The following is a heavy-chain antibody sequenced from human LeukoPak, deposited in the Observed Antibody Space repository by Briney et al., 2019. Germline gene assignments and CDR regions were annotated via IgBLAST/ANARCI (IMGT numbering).Heavy chain of an antibody. CDR1: GYTFTSYY. D-gene: IGHD5-18*01. Sequence: ASVKVSCKASGYTFTSYYMHWVRQAPGQGLEWMGIINPSGGSTSYAQKFQGRVTITADKSTSTAYMELSSLRSEDTAVYYCASPRGYSYGPNYYYYYMDVWGKGTTVTVSS. J-gene: IGHJ6*03. CDR3: ASPRGYSYGPNYYYYYMDV. CDR2: INPSGGST. V-gene: IGHV1-46*01.